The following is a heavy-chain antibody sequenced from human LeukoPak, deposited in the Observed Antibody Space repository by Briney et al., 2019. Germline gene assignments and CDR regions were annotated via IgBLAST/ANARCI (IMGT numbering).Heavy chain of an antibody. CDR2: ISSNGGST. CDR3: ATGFSSGWYVGLDY. CDR1: GFTFSRYW. V-gene: IGHV3-64D*06. J-gene: IGHJ4*02. Sequence: SGGSLRLSCAASGFTFSRYWMHWVRQAPGKGLEHVSAISSNGGSTYYADSVKGRFTFSRDNSKNTLYLQMSSLRAEDTAAYYCATGFSSGWYVGLDYWGQGTLVTVSS. D-gene: IGHD6-19*01.